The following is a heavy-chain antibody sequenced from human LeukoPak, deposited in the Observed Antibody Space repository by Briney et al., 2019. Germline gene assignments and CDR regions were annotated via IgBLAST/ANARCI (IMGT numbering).Heavy chain of an antibody. CDR1: GFTVSSNY. J-gene: IGHJ4*02. CDR2: IYSGGST. V-gene: IGHV3-66*01. D-gene: IGHD6-13*01. CDR3: ARGTYSSSWFLDY. Sequence: NPGGSLRLSCAASGFTVSSNYMSWVRQAPGKGLEWVSVIYSGGSTYYADSVKGRFTISRDNSKNTLYLQMSSLRAEDTAVYYCARGTYSSSWFLDYWGQGTLVTVSS.